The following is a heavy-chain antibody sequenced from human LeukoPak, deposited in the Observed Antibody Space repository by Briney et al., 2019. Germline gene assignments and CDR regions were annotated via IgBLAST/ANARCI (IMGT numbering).Heavy chain of an antibody. D-gene: IGHD6-13*01. CDR3: AKDLRVYSSSWYLDY. CDR2: ISGSGGST. V-gene: IGHV3-23*01. Sequence: PGGSLRLSCAASGFTFSSYAMSWVRQAPGKGLEWVSAISGSGGSTYYADSVKGRFTISRDNSKNTLYLQMNSLRAEDTAVYYCAKDLRVYSSSWYLDYWGQGTLVTVSS. J-gene: IGHJ4*02. CDR1: GFTFSSYA.